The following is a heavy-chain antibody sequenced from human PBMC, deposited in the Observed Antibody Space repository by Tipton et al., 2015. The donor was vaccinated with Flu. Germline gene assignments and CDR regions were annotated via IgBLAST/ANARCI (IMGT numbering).Heavy chain of an antibody. V-gene: IGHV4-59*08. CDR3: ARGGAGITMVRGATYYYYMDV. Sequence: TLSLTCTVSGGSIRGYYWNWIRQPPGKGLEWIGYIYYSGSTNHNPSLKSRVAISVDTSKNQFFLKLSSVTAADTAVYYCARGGAGITMVRGATYYYYMDVWAKETTVTVSS. J-gene: IGHJ6*03. D-gene: IGHD3-10*01. CDR1: GGSIRGYY. CDR2: IYYSGST.